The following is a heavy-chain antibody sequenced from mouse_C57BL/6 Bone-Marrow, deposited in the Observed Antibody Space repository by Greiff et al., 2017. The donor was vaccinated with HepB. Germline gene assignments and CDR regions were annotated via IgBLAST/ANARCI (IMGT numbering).Heavy chain of an antibody. CDR3: AREEDYGNYGWFDY. J-gene: IGHJ2*01. D-gene: IGHD2-1*01. V-gene: IGHV1-76*01. CDR1: GYTFTDYY. CDR2: IYPGSGNT. Sequence: VQLQQSGAELVRPGASVKLSCKASGYTFTDYYINWVKQRPGQGLEWIARIYPGSGNTYYNEKFKGKATLTAEKSSSTAYMQLSSLTSEDSAVYFCAREEDYGNYGWFDYWGQGTTLTVSS.